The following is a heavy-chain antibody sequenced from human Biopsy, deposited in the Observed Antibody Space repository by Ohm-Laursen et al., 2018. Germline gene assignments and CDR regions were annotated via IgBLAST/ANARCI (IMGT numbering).Heavy chain of an antibody. Sequence: SLRLSCAASGFTFRNYALHWVRQAPGKRLEHVSTISSNGGGRFYANSVKGRFTISRDNSKNTLYLQMDSLRTEDMAVYYCARPTNARAGGAPFDIWGQGTMVTVSS. D-gene: IGHD1-1*01. CDR1: GFTFRNYA. CDR3: ARPTNARAGGAPFDI. V-gene: IGHV3-64*01. J-gene: IGHJ3*02. CDR2: ISSNGGGR.